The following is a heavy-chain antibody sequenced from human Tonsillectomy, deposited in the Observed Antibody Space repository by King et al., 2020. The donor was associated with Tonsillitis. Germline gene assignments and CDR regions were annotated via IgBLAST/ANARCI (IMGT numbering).Heavy chain of an antibody. D-gene: IGHD3-10*01. J-gene: IGHJ6*02. Sequence: VQLVESGGGLIQSGGSLRLSCAASGFTVRSNYMSWVRQAPGKGLEWVSVIYSGGSTYYEDSVKGRFTISRDNSKNTLYLQMKSLRAEDTAVYYCARSITYGSASYPPYYYGMDVWGQGTPVTVSS. V-gene: IGHV3-53*01. CDR3: ARSITYGSASYPPYYYGMDV. CDR1: GFTVRSNY. CDR2: IYSGGST.